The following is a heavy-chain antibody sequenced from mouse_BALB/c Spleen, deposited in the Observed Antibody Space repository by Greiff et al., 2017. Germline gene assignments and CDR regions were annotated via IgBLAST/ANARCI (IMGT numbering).Heavy chain of an antibody. D-gene: IGHD2-10*02. J-gene: IGHJ4*01. CDR2: ISSGGSYT. CDR3: ARTYGNYVLAMDY. Sequence: EVQGVESGGDLVKPGGSLKLSCAASGFTFSSYGMSWVRQTPDKRLEWVATISSGGSYTYYPDSVKGRFTISRDNAKNTLYLQMSSLKSEDTAMYYCARTYGNYVLAMDYWGQGTSVTVSS. V-gene: IGHV5-6*01. CDR1: GFTFSSYG.